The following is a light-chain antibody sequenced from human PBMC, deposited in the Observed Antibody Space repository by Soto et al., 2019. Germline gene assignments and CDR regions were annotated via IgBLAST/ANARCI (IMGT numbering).Light chain of an antibody. CDR3: QAWDSSTAYV. CDR2: QDS. Sequence: SSELTQPPSVSVSPGQTASITCSGDKLGDKYACWYQQKPRQSPVLVIYQDSKRPSGIPERFSGSNSGNTATLTISGTQAMDEADYYCQAWDSSTAYVFGGGTKLTVL. J-gene: IGLJ2*01. CDR1: KLGDKY. V-gene: IGLV3-1*01.